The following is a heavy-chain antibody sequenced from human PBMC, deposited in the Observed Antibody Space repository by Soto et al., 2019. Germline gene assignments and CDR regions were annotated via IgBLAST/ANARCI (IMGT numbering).Heavy chain of an antibody. J-gene: IGHJ6*02. V-gene: IGHV5-10-1*01. D-gene: IGHD1-26*01. Sequence: PGESLKISCKGSGYSFTSYWISWVRQMPGKGLEWMGRIDPSDSYTNYSPSFQGHVAISVDKSISTVYLQWSSLKASDTAMYYCARRATATRYGMDVWGQGTSVTVSS. CDR3: ARRATATRYGMDV. CDR1: GYSFTSYW. CDR2: IDPSDSYT.